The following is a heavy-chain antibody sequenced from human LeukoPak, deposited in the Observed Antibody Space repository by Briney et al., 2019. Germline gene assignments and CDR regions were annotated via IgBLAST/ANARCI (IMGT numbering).Heavy chain of an antibody. CDR3: ARAPRNSSTMLDY. J-gene: IGHJ4*02. CDR2: INPNDGST. CDR1: GYTFTNYW. D-gene: IGHD6-13*01. V-gene: IGHV1-46*01. Sequence: ASVKVSCKASGYTFTNYWIQWVRQAPGQGLEWVALINPNDGSTTYAHKFQGRVTMTRDTSTSTVYMDLSSLTSEDTTVYYCARAPRNSSTMLDYWGQGTLVTVSS.